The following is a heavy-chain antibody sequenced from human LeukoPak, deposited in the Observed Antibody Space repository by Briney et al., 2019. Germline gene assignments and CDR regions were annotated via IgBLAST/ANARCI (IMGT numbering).Heavy chain of an antibody. CDR3: AKGSENYVPMVYFDY. Sequence: GGSLTLSCAASGFTFSSFAMSWVRQAPGKGLEWVSAISGSGGSTYYADSVKGRFTISRDNSKNTLYLQMNSLRAEDTAVYYCAKGSENYVPMVYFDYWGQGTLVTVSS. CDR2: ISGSGGST. CDR1: GFTFSSFA. D-gene: IGHD3-10*01. V-gene: IGHV3-23*01. J-gene: IGHJ4*02.